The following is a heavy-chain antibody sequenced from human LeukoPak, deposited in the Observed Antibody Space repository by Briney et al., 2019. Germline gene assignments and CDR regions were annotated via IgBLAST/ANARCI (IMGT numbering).Heavy chain of an antibody. Sequence: ASVKVSCKASGYTFTGYYMHWVRQAPGQGLEWMGWINPNSGGTNCAQKFQGRVTMTRDTSISTAYMELSRLRSDDTAVYYCARGSSGYYYGIDYWGQGTLVTVSS. CDR3: ARGSSGYYYGIDY. V-gene: IGHV1-2*02. D-gene: IGHD3-22*01. CDR2: INPNSGGT. J-gene: IGHJ4*02. CDR1: GYTFTGYY.